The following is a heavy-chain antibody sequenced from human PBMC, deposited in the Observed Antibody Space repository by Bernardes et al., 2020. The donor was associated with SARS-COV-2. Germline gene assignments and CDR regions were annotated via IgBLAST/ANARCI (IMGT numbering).Heavy chain of an antibody. V-gene: IGHV3-15*01. CDR1: GFTFSNDW. CDR3: ITEPKYTTGWFDY. J-gene: IGHJ4*02. D-gene: IGHD6-19*01. CDR2: IKSKTDGGTT. Sequence: GGSLRLSCAASGFTFSNDWMSWVRQAPGKGLEWVGRIKSKTDGGTTDYAAPVKGRFTISRDDSKNTLYLQMNSLKTEDTAVYYCITEPKYTTGWFDYWGRGTLFSVS.